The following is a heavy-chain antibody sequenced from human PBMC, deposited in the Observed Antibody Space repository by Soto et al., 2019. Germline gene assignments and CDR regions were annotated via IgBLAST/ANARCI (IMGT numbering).Heavy chain of an antibody. CDR3: ARAYLGRLPRRADYYYSMDV. D-gene: IGHD1-26*01. J-gene: IGHJ6*02. V-gene: IGHV3-13*05. CDR2: LGAADDP. CDR1: GFSFRAYD. Sequence: EVQLVESGGGSVQPGESLRLSCAASGFSFRAYDMHWVRQPTGKGPVWVSGLGAADDPYYVAYVKGRFSVSIDNPQSSCYLQMNNLSVDDTDVYYCARAYLGRLPRRADYYYSMDVWGRGTTVTVSS.